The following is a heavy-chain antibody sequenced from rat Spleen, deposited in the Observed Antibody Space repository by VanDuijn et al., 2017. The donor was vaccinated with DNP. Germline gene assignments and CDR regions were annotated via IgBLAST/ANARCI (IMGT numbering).Heavy chain of an antibody. CDR3: ATSPGWEDY. V-gene: IGHV5S10*01. CDR2: ISYDGSRA. CDR1: GFTFSDYN. D-gene: IGHD1-4*01. J-gene: IGHJ2*01. Sequence: EVQLVESGGGLVQPGNSLKVSCAASGFTFSDYNLAWVRQAPKKGLEWVATISYDGSRAYYRDSVKGQFTISRDNAKSTLYLQMDSLRSEDTATYYCATSPGWEDYWGQGVMVTVSS.